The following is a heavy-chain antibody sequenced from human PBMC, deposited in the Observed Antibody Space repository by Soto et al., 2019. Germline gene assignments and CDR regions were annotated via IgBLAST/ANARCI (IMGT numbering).Heavy chain of an antibody. CDR3: ARVIYDFWSGFNLPYYYGMDV. D-gene: IGHD3-3*01. CDR2: ISYDGSNK. CDR1: GFTFSSYA. Sequence: GGSLRLSCAASGFTFSSYAMHWVRQAPGKGLEWVAVISYDGSNKYYADSVKGRFTISRDNSKNTLYLQMNSLRAEDTAVYYCARVIYDFWSGFNLPYYYGMDVWGQGTTVTVSS. V-gene: IGHV3-30-3*01. J-gene: IGHJ6*02.